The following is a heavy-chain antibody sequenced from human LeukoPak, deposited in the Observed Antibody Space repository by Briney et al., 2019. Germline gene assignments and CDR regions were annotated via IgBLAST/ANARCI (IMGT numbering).Heavy chain of an antibody. J-gene: IGHJ4*02. CDR3: ARDFSDDSSGYLTDY. Sequence: ASVKVSCKASGYTFNRYAMNWVRQAPGQGLEWMGWISAYNGNTNYAQKLQGGVTMTTDTSTSTAYMELRSLRSDDTAVYYCARDFSDDSSGYLTDYWGQGTLVTVSS. V-gene: IGHV1-18*01. CDR2: ISAYNGNT. CDR1: GYTFNRYA. D-gene: IGHD3-22*01.